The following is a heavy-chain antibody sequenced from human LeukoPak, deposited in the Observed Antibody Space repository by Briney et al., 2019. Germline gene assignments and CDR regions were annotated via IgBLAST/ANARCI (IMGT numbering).Heavy chain of an antibody. Sequence: LGGSLRLSCAASGFTFSSYAMSWVRQAPGKGLEWVSAISGSGGSTYYADSVKGRFTISRDNSKNTLYLQMNSLRAEDTAVYYCAKRSSVDTAMGNFDYWGQGTLVTVSS. J-gene: IGHJ4*02. CDR1: GFTFSSYA. CDR3: AKRSSVDTAMGNFDY. D-gene: IGHD5-18*01. V-gene: IGHV3-23*01. CDR2: ISGSGGST.